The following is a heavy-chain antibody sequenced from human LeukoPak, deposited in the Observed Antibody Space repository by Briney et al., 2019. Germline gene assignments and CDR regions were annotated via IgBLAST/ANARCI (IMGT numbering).Heavy chain of an antibody. D-gene: IGHD6-13*01. CDR3: AKSGYSSSWSNAAVYNWFDP. CDR1: GFTFSTYA. CDR2: ISGSAGST. Sequence: GGSLRLSCAASGFTFSTYAMSWVRQAPGKGLEWVSAISGSAGSTNYADSVKGRFTISRDNFKNTLYLQMNSLRVEDTAVYYCAKSGYSSSWSNAAVYNWFDPWGQGTLVTVSS. J-gene: IGHJ5*02. V-gene: IGHV3-23*01.